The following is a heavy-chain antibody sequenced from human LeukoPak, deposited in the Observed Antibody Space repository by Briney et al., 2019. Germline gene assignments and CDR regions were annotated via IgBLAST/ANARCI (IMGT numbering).Heavy chain of an antibody. CDR2: IRSKANSYAT. CDR3: TTTTVTTDDAFDI. D-gene: IGHD4-17*01. CDR1: GFTFSGSA. Sequence: GGSLRLSCAASGFTFSGSAMHWVRQASGKGLEWVGRIRSKANSYATAYAASVKGRFTISRDDSKNTAYLQMNSLKTEDTAVYYCTTTTVTTDDAFDIWGQGTMVTVSS. V-gene: IGHV3-73*01. J-gene: IGHJ3*02.